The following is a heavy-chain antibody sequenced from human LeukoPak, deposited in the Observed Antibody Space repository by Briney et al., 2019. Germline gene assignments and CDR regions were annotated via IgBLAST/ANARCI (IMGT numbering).Heavy chain of an antibody. CDR2: IIPILGIA. D-gene: IGHD3-10*01. CDR3: ARPGSGSYYFDY. J-gene: IGHJ4*02. CDR1: GYTFTSYY. V-gene: IGHV1-69*02. Sequence: SVKVSCKASGYTFTSYYMHWVRQAPGQGLEWMGRIIPILGIANYAQKFQGRVTITADKSTSTAYMELSSLRSEDTAVYYCARPGSGSYYFDYWGQGTLVTVSS.